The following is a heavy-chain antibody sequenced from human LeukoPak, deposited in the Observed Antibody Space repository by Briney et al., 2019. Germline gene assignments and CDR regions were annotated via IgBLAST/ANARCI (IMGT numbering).Heavy chain of an antibody. CDR3: ARHNKYSLYGMDV. D-gene: IGHD5-18*01. CDR1: GGSISSYY. J-gene: IGHJ6*02. Sequence: PSETLSLTCTVSGGSISSYYWSWIRQPPGKGLEWIGYTYYSGSTNYNPSLKSRVTISVDTSKNQFSLKLSSVTAADTAVYYCARHNKYSLYGMDVWGQGTTVTVSS. CDR2: TYYSGST. V-gene: IGHV4-59*08.